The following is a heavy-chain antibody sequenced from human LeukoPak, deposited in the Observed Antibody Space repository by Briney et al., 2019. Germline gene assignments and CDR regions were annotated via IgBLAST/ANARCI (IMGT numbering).Heavy chain of an antibody. CDR1: GFTFSDYY. CDR2: ISSSGSTI. Sequence: PGGSLRLSCAASGFTFSDYYMSWIRQAPGKGLEWVSYISSSGSTIYYADSVKGRFTISRDNAKNSLYLQMNSLRAEDTAVYYCAKDGQSFNSMYDYFDSWGQGTLVTVSS. V-gene: IGHV3-11*01. J-gene: IGHJ4*02. CDR3: AKDGQSFNSMYDYFDS. D-gene: IGHD2-8*01.